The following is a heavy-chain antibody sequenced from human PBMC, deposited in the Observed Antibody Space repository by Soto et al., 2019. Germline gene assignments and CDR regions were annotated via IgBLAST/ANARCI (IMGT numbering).Heavy chain of an antibody. CDR2: ISWNSGSI. CDR3: AKGGQLLSEGGGY. Sequence: EVQLVESGGGLVQPGRSLRLSCAASGFTFDDYAMHWVRQAPGKGLEWVSGISWNSGSIGYADSVKGRFTNSRDNAKNSLYLQMTSLRAEDTALYYCAKGGQLLSEGGGYWGQGTLVTVSS. CDR1: GFTFDDYA. D-gene: IGHD2-2*01. J-gene: IGHJ4*02. V-gene: IGHV3-9*01.